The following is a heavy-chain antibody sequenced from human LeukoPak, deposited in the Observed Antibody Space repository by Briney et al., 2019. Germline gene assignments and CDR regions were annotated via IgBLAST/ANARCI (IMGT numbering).Heavy chain of an antibody. J-gene: IGHJ3*02. V-gene: IGHV1-8*01. D-gene: IGHD1-7*01. Sequence: GASVKVSCKASGYTFTSYDINWVRQATGQGLEWMGWMNPNSGNTGYAQKFQGRVTMTRNTSISTAYMELSSLRSEDTAVYYCARTLGFSQIINWNYDPQHDAFDIWGQGTMVTVSS. CDR2: MNPNSGNT. CDR1: GYTFTSYD. CDR3: ARTLGFSQIINWNYDPQHDAFDI.